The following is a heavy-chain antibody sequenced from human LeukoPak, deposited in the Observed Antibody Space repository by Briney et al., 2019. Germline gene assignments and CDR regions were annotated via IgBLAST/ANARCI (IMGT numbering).Heavy chain of an antibody. Sequence: SSETLSLTCTVSGGSISSGSYYWSWIRQPAGKGLEWIGRIYTSGSTNYNPSLKSRVTISVDTSKNQFSLKLSSVTAADTAVYYCARVGYGSGSYYQIFDYWGQGTLVTVSS. CDR3: ARVGYGSGSYYQIFDY. V-gene: IGHV4-61*02. CDR2: IYTSGST. CDR1: GGSISSGSYY. D-gene: IGHD3-10*01. J-gene: IGHJ4*02.